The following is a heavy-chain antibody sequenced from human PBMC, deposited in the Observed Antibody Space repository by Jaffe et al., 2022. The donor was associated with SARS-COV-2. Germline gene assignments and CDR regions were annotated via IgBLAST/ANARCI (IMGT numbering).Heavy chain of an antibody. Sequence: QMQLVQSGPEVKKPGTSVKVSCKASGFSFTSSAIQWLRQARGQRLEWIGWIVVGSGNTKYAQRFQERVTITRDLSTRTAYMELSSLRSDDTAVYYCAAGDYGDYRSDYWGQGTLVTVSS. J-gene: IGHJ4*02. V-gene: IGHV1-58*02. CDR1: GFSFTSSA. CDR2: IVVGSGNT. D-gene: IGHD4-17*01. CDR3: AAGDYGDYRSDY.